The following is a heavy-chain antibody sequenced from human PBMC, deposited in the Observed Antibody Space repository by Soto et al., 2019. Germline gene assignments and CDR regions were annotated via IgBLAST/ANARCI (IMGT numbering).Heavy chain of an antibody. V-gene: IGHV4-4*02. D-gene: IGHD1-26*01. CDR2: AHHSGRT. CDR3: ARSEATGLDY. Sequence: QVQLQESGPGLVKPSGTLSLTCTVSGGSMSSSNWWNWVRQSPGKGLECIGEAHHSGRTNYNPSLKSRVTISVDKSKNHFSLKLSSVTAADTAVYYCARSEATGLDYWGQGTLVTVSS. CDR1: GGSMSSSNW. J-gene: IGHJ4*02.